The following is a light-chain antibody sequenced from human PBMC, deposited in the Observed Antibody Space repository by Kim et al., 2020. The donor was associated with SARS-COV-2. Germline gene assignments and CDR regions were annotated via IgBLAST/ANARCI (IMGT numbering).Light chain of an antibody. J-gene: IGLJ2*01. CDR1: SLRSYY. Sequence: SSELTQDPAVSVALGQTVRITCQGDSLRSYYASWYQQKPGQAPLLVIYGKNNRPSVIPDRFSGSSSGNTASLTITGAQAEDEADYYCKSRDSSGKVVFGGGTKLTVL. CDR2: GKN. CDR3: KSRDSSGKVV. V-gene: IGLV3-19*01.